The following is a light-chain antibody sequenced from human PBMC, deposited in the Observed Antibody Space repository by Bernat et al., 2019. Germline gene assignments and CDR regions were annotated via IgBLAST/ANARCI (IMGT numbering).Light chain of an antibody. V-gene: IGKV1-39*01. CDR1: QSISSY. CDR2: AAS. Sequence: DIQLTQSPSSLSASVGDRVTITCRASQSISSYLNWYQQKPGKAPKLLIYAASSLQSGVPSRFSGSGSGTDFTLTISSLQPEDFATYYCRRRYSTSWTFGQGTKVKIK. CDR3: RRRYSTSWT. J-gene: IGKJ1*01.